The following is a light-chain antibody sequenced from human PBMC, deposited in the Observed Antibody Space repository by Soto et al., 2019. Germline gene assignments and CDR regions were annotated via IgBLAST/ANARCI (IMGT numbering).Light chain of an antibody. CDR1: QSVSSS. CDR3: QQYNNWPRT. Sequence: EIVLTQSPGTLSLSPGERATLFCRASQSVSSSWLAWYQQKPGQAPRLLIYGASTRAAIIPARFSGSGSGTEFTLTISSLQSEDFAVYYCQQYNNWPRTSGQGTKVDIK. J-gene: IGKJ1*01. V-gene: IGKV3-15*01. CDR2: GAS.